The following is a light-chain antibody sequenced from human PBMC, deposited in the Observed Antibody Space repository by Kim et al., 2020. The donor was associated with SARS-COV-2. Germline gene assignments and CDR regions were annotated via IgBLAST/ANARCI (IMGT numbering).Light chain of an antibody. V-gene: IGLV1-44*01. CDR2: GDN. J-gene: IGLJ7*01. Sequence: GQRVLISCSGSRSNIGNNVVSGYQLLPGTAPKLLIFGDNRRPSGVPARFSGSKSGTSASLAITALQSEDEADYYCAAWDDSLKGSVFGGGTQLTVL. CDR3: AAWDDSLKGSV. CDR1: RSNIGNNV.